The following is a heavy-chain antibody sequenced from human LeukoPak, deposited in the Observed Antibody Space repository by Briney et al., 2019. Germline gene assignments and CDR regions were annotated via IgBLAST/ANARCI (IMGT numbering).Heavy chain of an antibody. V-gene: IGHV1-18*01. J-gene: IGHJ6*03. CDR3: ARDPSKRFGEFLGYYYYMDV. CDR2: ISVYNGNT. Sequence: ASVKVSCKASGYTFTSYGISWVRQAPGQGLEWMGWISVYNGNTYNAQKLQGRVTMTKDTSTSTAYMELRSLRSDDTAVYYCARDPSKRFGEFLGYYYYMDVWAKGTPVTVSS. CDR1: GYTFTSYG. D-gene: IGHD3-10*01.